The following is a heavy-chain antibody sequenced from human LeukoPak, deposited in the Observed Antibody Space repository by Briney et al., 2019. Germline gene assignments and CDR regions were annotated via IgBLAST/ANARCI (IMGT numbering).Heavy chain of an antibody. CDR2: IYYSGST. V-gene: IGHV4-59*12. CDR3: ASAGYSSSSFDY. Sequence: PLETLSLTCTVSGGSISAYYWNWIRQPSGKGLEWIGYIYYSGSTNYNPSLRSRVTISVDTSKNQFSLKLSSVTAADTAVYYCASAGYSSSSFDYWGQGTLVTASS. D-gene: IGHD6-6*01. CDR1: GGSISAYY. J-gene: IGHJ4*02.